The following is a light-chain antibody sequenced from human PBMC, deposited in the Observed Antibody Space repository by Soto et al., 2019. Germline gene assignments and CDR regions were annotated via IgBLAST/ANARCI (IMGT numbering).Light chain of an antibody. Sequence: QSALTQPASVSGSPEQSITISCTGTSSDVGGYNYVSWYQQHPGKAPKILIYEVSRRPSGVSNRFSGSKSGNTASLTISGLQGEDEGDYYCSSYTGRSTDIFGTGTKLTVL. CDR1: SSDVGGYNY. J-gene: IGLJ1*01. CDR2: EVS. V-gene: IGLV2-14*01. CDR3: SSYTGRSTDI.